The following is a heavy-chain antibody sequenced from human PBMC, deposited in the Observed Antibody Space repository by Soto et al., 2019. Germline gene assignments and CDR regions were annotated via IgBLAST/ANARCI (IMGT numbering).Heavy chain of an antibody. CDR3: AKRGNSGSYESGDY. V-gene: IGHV3-53*01. D-gene: IGHD1-26*01. Sequence: GGSLRLSCAASGFTVSSNYMSWVRQAPGKGLEWVSVIYSGGSTYYADSVKGRFTISRDNSKNTLYLQMNSLRAEDTAVYYCAKRGNSGSYESGDYWGQGTLVTVSS. CDR2: IYSGGST. CDR1: GFTVSSNY. J-gene: IGHJ4*02.